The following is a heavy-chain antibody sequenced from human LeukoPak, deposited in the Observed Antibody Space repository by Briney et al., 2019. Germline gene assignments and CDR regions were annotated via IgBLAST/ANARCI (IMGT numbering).Heavy chain of an antibody. Sequence: ASVKVSCKASGYTFTGYYMHWVRQAPGQGLEWMGWVNPNSGGTNYAQKFQGRVTMTRDTSISTAYMELSRLRSDDTAVYYCARDGHDLVGADYWGQGTLVTVSS. D-gene: IGHD1-26*01. CDR3: ARDGHDLVGADY. V-gene: IGHV1-2*02. CDR1: GYTFTGYY. CDR2: VNPNSGGT. J-gene: IGHJ4*02.